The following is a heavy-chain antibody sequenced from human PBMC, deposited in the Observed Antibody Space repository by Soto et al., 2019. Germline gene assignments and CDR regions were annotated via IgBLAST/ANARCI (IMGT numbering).Heavy chain of an antibody. CDR2: VYYSESA. V-gene: IGHV4-30-4*01. Sequence: QVQLQESGPGLVKPSQTLSLTCTVSGGSIRSSDYYWSWIRQPPGKVLEWIGYVYYSESAYYNPSLQSRCFISIDTSKNQFSLTLSSVTASDTAVYYCARVIITATGTSGFDSWGQGTLVTVSS. CDR1: GGSIRSSDYY. J-gene: IGHJ4*02. CDR3: ARVIITATGTSGFDS. D-gene: IGHD6-13*01.